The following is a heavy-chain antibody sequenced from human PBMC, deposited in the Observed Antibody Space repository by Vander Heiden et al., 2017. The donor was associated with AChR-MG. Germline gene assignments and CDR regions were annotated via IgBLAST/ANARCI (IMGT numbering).Heavy chain of an antibody. CDR2: ISSSSSYI. D-gene: IGHD3-9*01. V-gene: IGHV3-21*01. Sequence: EVQLVESGGGLVKPGGSLRLSCAASGFTFSTYSMNGVRQAPGKGLGWVSSISSSSSYIYYADSVKGRFTISRDNAKNSLYLQMNSLRAEDTAVYYCARDMAGHYYDILTGYYIFDYWGQGTLVTVSS. CDR1: GFTFSTYS. CDR3: ARDMAGHYYDILTGYYIFDY. J-gene: IGHJ4*02.